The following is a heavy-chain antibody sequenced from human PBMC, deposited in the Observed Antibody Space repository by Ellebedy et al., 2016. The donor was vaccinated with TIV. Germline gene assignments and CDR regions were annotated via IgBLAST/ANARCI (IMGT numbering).Heavy chain of an antibody. V-gene: IGHV4-39*01. D-gene: IGHD4-23*01. J-gene: IGHJ5*02. CDR3: ARGNPLDP. CDR1: GGSISSSSYY. Sequence: MPSETLSLTCTVSGGSISSSSYYWGWIRQPPGKGLEWIGSIYYSGSTYYNPSLKSRVTISVDTSKNQFSLKLSSVTAADTAVYYCARGNPLDPWGQGTLVTVSS. CDR2: IYYSGST.